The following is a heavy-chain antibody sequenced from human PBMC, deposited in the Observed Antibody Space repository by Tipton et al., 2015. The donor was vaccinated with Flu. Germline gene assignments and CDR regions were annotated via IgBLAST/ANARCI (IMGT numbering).Heavy chain of an antibody. CDR3: ARFIAAAADY. CDR2: IYYSGST. CDR1: GGSIGSYY. J-gene: IGHJ4*02. Sequence: TLSLTCTVSGGSIGSYYWSWIRQPPGKGLEWIGYIYYSGSTNYNPSLKSRVTISVDTSKNQFSLKLSSVTAADTAVYYCARFIAAAADYWGQGTLVTVSS. V-gene: IGHV4-59*01. D-gene: IGHD6-13*01.